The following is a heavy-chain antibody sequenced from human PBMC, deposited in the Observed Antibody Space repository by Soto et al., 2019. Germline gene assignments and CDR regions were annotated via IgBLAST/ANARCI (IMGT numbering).Heavy chain of an antibody. Sequence: ETLSLSCAASGFTFSSYGMHWVRQAPGKGLEWVSAISGSGGSTYYADSVKGRFTISRDNSKNTLYLQMNSLRSEDTAVYYCAKGGYYDSSGYYYWGQGTLVTVSS. CDR2: ISGSGGST. D-gene: IGHD3-22*01. V-gene: IGHV3-23*01. J-gene: IGHJ4*02. CDR3: AKGGYYDSSGYYY. CDR1: GFTFSSYG.